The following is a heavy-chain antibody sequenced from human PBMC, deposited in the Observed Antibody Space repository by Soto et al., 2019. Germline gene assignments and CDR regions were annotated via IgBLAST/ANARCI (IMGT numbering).Heavy chain of an antibody. CDR3: ARDTDPPDYYGSGSYRAHDAFDI. D-gene: IGHD3-10*01. V-gene: IGHV1-18*01. CDR2: ISAYNGNT. Sequence: ASVKVSCKASGYTFTSYGISWVRQAPGQGLEWMGWISAYNGNTNYAQKLQGRATMTTDTSTSTAYMELRSLRSDDTAVYYCARDTDPPDYYGSGSYRAHDAFDIWGQGTMVTVSS. CDR1: GYTFTSYG. J-gene: IGHJ3*02.